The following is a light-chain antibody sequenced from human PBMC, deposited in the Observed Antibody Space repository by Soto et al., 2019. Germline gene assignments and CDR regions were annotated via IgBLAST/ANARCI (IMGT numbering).Light chain of an antibody. CDR2: DVT. J-gene: IGLJ3*02. Sequence: QSALTQPASVSGSLGQSITISCTGTSGDIGIYNFVSWFQQHPGKAPKLMIFDVTHRPSGVSDRFSGSKSGNTASLTISGLQTEDEADYYCTSYTRSSTWVFGGGTKVTVL. V-gene: IGLV2-14*03. CDR1: SGDIGIYNF. CDR3: TSYTRSSTWV.